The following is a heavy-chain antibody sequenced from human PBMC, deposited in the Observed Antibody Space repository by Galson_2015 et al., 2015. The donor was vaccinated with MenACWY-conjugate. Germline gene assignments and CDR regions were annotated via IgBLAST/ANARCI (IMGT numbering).Heavy chain of an antibody. CDR3: ARDSTRNNGIDVFDF. D-gene: IGHD1/OR15-1a*01. CDR1: SGSVSSSIYY. CDR2: IYYSGST. V-gene: IGHV4-39*07. J-gene: IGHJ4*02. Sequence: ETLSLTCTVSSGSVSSSIYYWGWIRQAPGKGLEWIGSIYYSGSTYYKPSLKSRVTISVDTPKNQFSLRLSSVTAADTAVYYCARDSTRNNGIDVFDFWGQGSLVTVSS.